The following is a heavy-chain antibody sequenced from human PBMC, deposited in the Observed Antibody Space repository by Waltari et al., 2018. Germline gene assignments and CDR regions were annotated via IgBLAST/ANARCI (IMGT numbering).Heavy chain of an antibody. J-gene: IGHJ4*02. V-gene: IGHV3-48*03. Sequence: EVQLVASGGGLVQPGGSLRLSCAASGFTFSSYGMNWVRQAPGKGLEWISYISGSGTTIYYADSVKGRFTISRDDAENSLYLQMNSLRAEDTALYYCARRFDSWGQGTRVTVSS. CDR3: ARRFDS. CDR1: GFTFSSYG. CDR2: ISGSGTTI.